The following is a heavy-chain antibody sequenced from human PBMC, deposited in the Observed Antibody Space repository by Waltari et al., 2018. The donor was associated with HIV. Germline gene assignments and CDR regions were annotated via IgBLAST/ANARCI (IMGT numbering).Heavy chain of an antibody. CDR3: AISEAVAALIDY. Sequence: VQVHQWGAGLLKHSETLSLTCAVNGGSLSGYHWNWFRQPPAKGLELIGEINHSGITNYNPSLKSRVTISIDTSKNQFSLKRTSVTAADTAVYYCAISEAVAALIDYWGQGTLVTVSS. J-gene: IGHJ4*02. V-gene: IGHV4-34*01. CDR1: GGSLSGYH. CDR2: INHSGIT. D-gene: IGHD6-13*01.